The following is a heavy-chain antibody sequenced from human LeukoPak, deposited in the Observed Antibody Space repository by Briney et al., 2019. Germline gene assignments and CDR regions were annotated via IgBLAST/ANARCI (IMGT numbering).Heavy chain of an antibody. CDR3: ARGFGGSSWYNIYYYYYMDV. D-gene: IGHD6-13*01. V-gene: IGHV1-69*06. J-gene: IGHJ6*03. CDR1: GGTFSSYA. Sequence: SVKASCKASGGTFSSYAISWVRQAPGQGLEWMGGIIPIFGTANYAQKFQGRVTITADKSTSTAYMGLSSLRSEDTAVYYCARGFGGSSWYNIYYYYYMDVWGKGTTVTVSS. CDR2: IIPIFGTA.